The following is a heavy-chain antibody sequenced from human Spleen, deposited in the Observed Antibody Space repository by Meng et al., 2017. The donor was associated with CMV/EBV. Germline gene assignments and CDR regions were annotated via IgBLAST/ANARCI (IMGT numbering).Heavy chain of an antibody. CDR2: IGGSGDTI. Sequence: GESLKISCAASGFSFSIYEMTWVRQAPGKGLEWVSAIGGSGDTIYYADSVKGRFTISRDNSKKTLYLQMNSLRAEDTAVYYCAKNWGVAAAGTGRLDYWGQGTLVTVSS. CDR3: AKNWGVAAAGTGRLDY. V-gene: IGHV3-23*01. D-gene: IGHD6-13*01. CDR1: GFSFSIYE. J-gene: IGHJ4*02.